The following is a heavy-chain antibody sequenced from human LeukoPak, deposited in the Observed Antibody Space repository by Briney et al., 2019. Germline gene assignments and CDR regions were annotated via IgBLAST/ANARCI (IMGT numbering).Heavy chain of an antibody. Sequence: SETLSLTCTVSGYSISTGYYWDWIRQPPGKGLEWIGTFYHGGSTYYNPSLKSRVTISVDTSKNQFSLKLSSVTAADTAVYYCARAGGYSYGYVYYYYYMDVWGKGTTVTVSS. D-gene: IGHD5-18*01. CDR3: ARAGGYSYGYVYYYYYMDV. CDR2: FYHGGST. V-gene: IGHV4-38-2*02. J-gene: IGHJ6*03. CDR1: GYSISTGYY.